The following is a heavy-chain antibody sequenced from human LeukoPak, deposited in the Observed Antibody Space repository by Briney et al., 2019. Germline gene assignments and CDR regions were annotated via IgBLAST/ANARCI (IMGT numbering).Heavy chain of an antibody. V-gene: IGHV4-34*01. J-gene: IGHJ5*02. D-gene: IGHD3-9*01. CDR1: GGSFSGYY. CDR3: ARKGRYFDWLLYPENWFDP. Sequence: SETLSLTCAVYGGSFSGYYWSWIRQPPGKGLEWNGEINHSGSTNYNPSLKSRVTISVDTSKNQFSLKLSSVTAADTAVYYCARKGRYFDWLLYPENWFDPWGQGTLVTVSS. CDR2: INHSGST.